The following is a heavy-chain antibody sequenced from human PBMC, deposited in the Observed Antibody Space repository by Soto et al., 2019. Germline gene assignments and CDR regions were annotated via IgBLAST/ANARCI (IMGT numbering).Heavy chain of an antibody. Sequence: ASVKVSCKASGYTFTGYYMHWVRQAPGQGLEWMGWINPNSGGTNYAQKFQGWVTMARDTSISTASMELSRLRSDDTAVYYCARATYFDFWSRDYPYTYGMAFGAQGPT. V-gene: IGHV1-2*04. CDR3: ARATYFDFWSRDYPYTYGMAF. D-gene: IGHD3-3*01. CDR2: INPNSGGT. CDR1: GYTFTGYY. J-gene: IGHJ6*02.